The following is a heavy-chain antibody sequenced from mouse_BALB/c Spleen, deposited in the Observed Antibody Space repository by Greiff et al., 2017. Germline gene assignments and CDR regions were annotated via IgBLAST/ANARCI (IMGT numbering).Heavy chain of an antibody. J-gene: IGHJ3*01. CDR1: GFTFSDYY. D-gene: IGHD1-1*01. CDR3: AREGFGYGSSYVGFAY. CDR2: ISDGGSYT. Sequence: EVQVVESGGGLVKPGGSLKLSCAASGFTFSDYYMYWVRQTPEKRLEWVATISDGGSYTYYPDSVTGRFTISRDNAKNNLYLQMSSLKSEDTAMYYCAREGFGYGSSYVGFAYWGQGTLVTVSA. V-gene: IGHV5-4*02.